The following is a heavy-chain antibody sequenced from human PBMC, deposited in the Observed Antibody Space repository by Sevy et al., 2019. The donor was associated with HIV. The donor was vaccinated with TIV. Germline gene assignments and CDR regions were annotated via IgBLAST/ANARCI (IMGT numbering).Heavy chain of an antibody. D-gene: IGHD2-21*01. CDR3: AIHPANSNEFEY. CDR2: IHHTGKT. J-gene: IGHJ4*02. Sequence: SETLSLTCTVSGGSIISSTYYWDWIRQPPGKGLEWIGNIHHTGKTYYIPSLRSRVTMSVDTSKNQFSLNLNSVTAADTAVYYSAIHPANSNEFEYWGRGTLVTVSS. CDR1: GGSIISSTYY. V-gene: IGHV4-39*01.